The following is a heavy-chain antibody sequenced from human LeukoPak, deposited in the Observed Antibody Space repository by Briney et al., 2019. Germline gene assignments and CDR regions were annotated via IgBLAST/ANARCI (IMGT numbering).Heavy chain of an antibody. J-gene: IGHJ6*02. CDR1: GFTFSSDT. V-gene: IGHV3-21*06. Sequence: PGGSLRLSCAASGFTFSSDTMNWVRRAPGKGLEWVSAISSGSTYKQHAESVKGRFTISRDNSKNSLYLQMNSLRAEDTAVYYCARVYASGSFYRGMDVWGQGTTVTVSS. CDR3: ARVYASGSFYRGMDV. CDR2: ISSGSTYK. D-gene: IGHD3-10*01.